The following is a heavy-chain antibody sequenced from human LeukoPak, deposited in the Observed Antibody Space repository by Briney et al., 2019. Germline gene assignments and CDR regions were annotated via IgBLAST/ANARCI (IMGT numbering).Heavy chain of an antibody. D-gene: IGHD6-13*01. CDR3: ARDWGIAAAGTRSDY. CDR2: ISSSSSTI. CDR1: GFTFSSYA. J-gene: IGHJ4*02. V-gene: IGHV3-48*01. Sequence: PGGSLRLSCAASGFTFSSYAMNWVRQAPGKGLEWVSYISSSSSTIYYADSVKGRFTISRDNAKNSLYLQMNSLRAEDTAVYYCARDWGIAAAGTRSDYWGQGTLVTVSS.